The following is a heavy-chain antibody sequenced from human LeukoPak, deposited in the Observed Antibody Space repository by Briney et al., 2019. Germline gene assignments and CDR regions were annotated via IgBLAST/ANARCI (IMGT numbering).Heavy chain of an antibody. CDR2: IGTASDT. Sequence: GGSLRLSCAASGFTFSSFDMHWVRHPTGQGLEWVSTIGTASDTYYPGSVEGRFTLSRDHAKTSLYLQMNSLTAGDTAVSYCARGPPRGKYYFMDVWGKGTTVTVSS. V-gene: IGHV3-13*01. CDR1: GFTFSSFD. CDR3: ARGPPRGKYYFMDV. D-gene: IGHD1-1*01. J-gene: IGHJ6*03.